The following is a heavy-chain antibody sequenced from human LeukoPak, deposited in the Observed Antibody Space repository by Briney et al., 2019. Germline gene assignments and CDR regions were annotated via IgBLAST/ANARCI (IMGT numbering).Heavy chain of an antibody. Sequence: GESLKISCKGSGYSFTSYWISWVRQMPGKGLEWMGIIYPSDSDTRYSPSFQGQVTISVDKSISTAYLQWSSLKASDTAMYYCARPTYADFVVESWGQGTLVTVSS. CDR1: GYSFTSYW. CDR2: IYPSDSDT. CDR3: ARPTYADFVVES. D-gene: IGHD4-17*01. V-gene: IGHV5-51*01. J-gene: IGHJ5*02.